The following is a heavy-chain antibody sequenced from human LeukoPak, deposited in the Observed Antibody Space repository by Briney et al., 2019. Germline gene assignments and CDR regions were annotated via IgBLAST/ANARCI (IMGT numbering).Heavy chain of an antibody. J-gene: IGHJ5*02. Sequence: GGSLRLSCAASGFTSSSYAMSWVRQAPGKGLEWVSAISGSGGSTYYADSVKGRFTISRDNSKNTLYLQMNSLRAEDTAVYYCAKEGGIAVAGRAQFNWFDPWGQGTLVTVSS. CDR3: AKEGGIAVAGRAQFNWFDP. V-gene: IGHV3-23*01. CDR2: ISGSGGST. D-gene: IGHD6-19*01. CDR1: GFTSSSYA.